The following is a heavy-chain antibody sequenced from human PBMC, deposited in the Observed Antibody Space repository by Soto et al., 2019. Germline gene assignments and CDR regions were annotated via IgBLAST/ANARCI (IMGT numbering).Heavy chain of an antibody. CDR3: ARWREDYYDSSGYYYDFIY. D-gene: IGHD3-22*01. V-gene: IGHV1-69*12. CDR2: IIPIFGTA. J-gene: IGHJ4*02. CDR1: GGTFSSYA. Sequence: QVQLVQSGAEVKKPGSSVKVSCKASGGTFSSYAISWVRQAPGQGLEWMGGIIPIFGTANYAQKFQGRVTITADESTSTAYMELSSLRSEDTAVYYCARWREDYYDSSGYYYDFIYWGQGTLVTVSS.